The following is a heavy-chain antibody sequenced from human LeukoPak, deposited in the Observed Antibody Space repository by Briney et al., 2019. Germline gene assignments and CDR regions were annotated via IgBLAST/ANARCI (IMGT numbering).Heavy chain of an antibody. Sequence: SETLSLTCTVSGGSISSGGYYWSWIRQHPGKGLEGIGYIYYSGSTYYNPSLKSRVTISVDTSKNQFSLKLSSVTAADTAVYYCARGRAMVIFGSVSPPALWGQGTLVTVSS. V-gene: IGHV4-31*03. J-gene: IGHJ4*02. CDR1: GGSISSGGYY. CDR3: ARGRAMVIFGSVSPPAL. CDR2: IYYSGST. D-gene: IGHD3/OR15-3a*01.